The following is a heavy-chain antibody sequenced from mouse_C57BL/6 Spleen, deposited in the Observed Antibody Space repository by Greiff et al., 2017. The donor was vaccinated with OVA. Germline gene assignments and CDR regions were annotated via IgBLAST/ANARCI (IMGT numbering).Heavy chain of an antibody. CDR3: TESLTGTFAY. Sequence: QVHVKQSGAELVRPGASVTLSCKASGYTFTDYEMHWVKQTPVHGLEWIGAIDPETGGTAYNQKFKGKAILTADKSSSTAYMELRSLTSEDSAVYYCTESLTGTFAYWGQGTLVTVSA. D-gene: IGHD4-1*01. CDR2: IDPETGGT. V-gene: IGHV1-15*01. CDR1: GYTFTDYE. J-gene: IGHJ3*01.